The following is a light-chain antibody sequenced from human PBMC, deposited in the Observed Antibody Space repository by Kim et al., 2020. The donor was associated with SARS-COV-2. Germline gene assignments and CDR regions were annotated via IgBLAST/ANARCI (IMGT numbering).Light chain of an antibody. CDR3: QSYDDNSWV. Sequence: GKTGNLSCPRSSGSSGSDFAQWWQQRQGSSPTPVIYEDHKRPSGVPDRFSGSVDSSSNSASLTISGLRTEDEADYYCQSYDDNSWVFGGGTLLTVL. CDR1: SGSSGSDF. CDR2: EDH. J-gene: IGLJ3*02. V-gene: IGLV6-57*01.